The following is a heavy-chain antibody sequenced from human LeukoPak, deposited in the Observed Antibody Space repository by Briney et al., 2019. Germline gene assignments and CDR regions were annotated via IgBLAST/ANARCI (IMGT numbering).Heavy chain of an antibody. Sequence: GGSLRLSCAASGFTFKNSAMSWVRQAPGKGLEWVSGINWNGGSTGYADSVKGRFTISRDNAKNSLYLQMNSLRAEDTALYYCARVGDAFDIWGQGTMVTVSS. CDR2: INWNGGST. J-gene: IGHJ3*02. CDR3: ARVGDAFDI. CDR1: GFTFKNSA. V-gene: IGHV3-20*04.